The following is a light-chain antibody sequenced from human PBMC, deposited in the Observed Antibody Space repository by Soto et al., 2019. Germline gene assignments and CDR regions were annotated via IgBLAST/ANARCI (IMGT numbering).Light chain of an antibody. CDR2: AAS. V-gene: IGKV1-39*01. CDR3: QQSYGTPMT. CDR1: QSISSY. J-gene: IGKJ1*01. Sequence: DIQMTQSPSSVSASVGDRVTITCRASQSISSYLNWYQHKPGEAPDLLIHAASSLQTGVPSRFSGSGSGTHFTLSISSLQPEDFATYYCQQSYGTPMTFVQGTKVDIK.